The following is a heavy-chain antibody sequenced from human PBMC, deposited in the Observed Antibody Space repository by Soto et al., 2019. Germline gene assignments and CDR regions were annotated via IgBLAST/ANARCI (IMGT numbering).Heavy chain of an antibody. CDR3: ARVRDWFDP. CDR2: IDHSGYT. CDR1: GGSFGGYD. J-gene: IGHJ5*02. D-gene: IGHD3-3*01. V-gene: IGHV4-34*01. Sequence: SETLSVTCAVYGGSFGGYDGNWIRQPPGKGLEWIGEIDHSGYTNYNPSLKSRVTISVDTSKNQFSLRLTSVTAADTAVYYCARVRDWFDPWGQGTLVTVSS.